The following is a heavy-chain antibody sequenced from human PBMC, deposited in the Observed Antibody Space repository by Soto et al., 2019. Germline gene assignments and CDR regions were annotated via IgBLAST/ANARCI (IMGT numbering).Heavy chain of an antibody. CDR2: IIPIFGTA. CDR1: GGTFSSYA. CDR3: KRDRYWTDTAMVDYYYYYGMDV. D-gene: IGHD5-18*01. J-gene: IGHJ6*02. V-gene: IGHV1-69*01. Sequence: QVQLVQSGAEVKKPGSSVKVSCKASGGTFSSYAISWVRQAPGQGLEWMGGIIPIFGTANYAQKFQGRVTITADESTSTAYMELRRLSTEDTAMYYCKRDRYWTDTAMVDYYYYYGMDVWGQGTTVTVSS.